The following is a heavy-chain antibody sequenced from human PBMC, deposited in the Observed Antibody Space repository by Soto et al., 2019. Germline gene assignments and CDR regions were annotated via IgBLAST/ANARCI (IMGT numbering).Heavy chain of an antibody. CDR1: GFTFSSYA. CDR2: ISSDGKDK. Sequence: QVQLVESGGGVVQPGRSLRLSCAASGFTFSSYAIHWVRQAPGKGLELVAVISSDGKDKYSADSMKGRFAISRDNSKNTLYLQMNSLRAEDTAVYYCAKDSGRGSADYYFDYWGQGTLVTVSS. V-gene: IGHV3-30*18. D-gene: IGHD3-10*01. CDR3: AKDSGRGSADYYFDY. J-gene: IGHJ4*02.